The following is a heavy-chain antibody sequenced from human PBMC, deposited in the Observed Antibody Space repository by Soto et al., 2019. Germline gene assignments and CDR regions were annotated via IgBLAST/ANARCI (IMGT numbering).Heavy chain of an antibody. V-gene: IGHV4-39*01. CDR2: IYYSGST. Sequence: PSETLSLTCTVSGGSISSSSYYWGWIRQPPGKGLEWIGSIYYSGSTYYNPSLKSRVTISVDTSKNQFSLKLSSVTAADTAVYYCARYIVATMGWFDPWGQGTLVTVSS. CDR3: ARYIVATMGWFDP. CDR1: GGSISSSSYY. J-gene: IGHJ5*02. D-gene: IGHD5-12*01.